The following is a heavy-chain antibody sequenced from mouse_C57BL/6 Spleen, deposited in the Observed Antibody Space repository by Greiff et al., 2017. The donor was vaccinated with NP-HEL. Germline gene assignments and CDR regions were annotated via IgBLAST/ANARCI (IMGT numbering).Heavy chain of an antibody. CDR2: LNPNNGGT. V-gene: IGHV1-22*01. Sequence: EVQLQQSGPELVKPGASVKMSCKASGYTFTDYNMHWVKQSHGKSLEWIGYLNPNNGGTSYNQKFKGKATLTVNKSSSTAYMELRSLTSEDSAVYYCASGDYGNTDYWGQGTTLTVSS. CDR1: GYTFTDYN. J-gene: IGHJ2*01. D-gene: IGHD2-1*01. CDR3: ASGDYGNTDY.